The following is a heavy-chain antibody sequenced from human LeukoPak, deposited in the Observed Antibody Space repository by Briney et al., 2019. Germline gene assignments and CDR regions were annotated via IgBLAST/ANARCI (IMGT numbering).Heavy chain of an antibody. CDR2: ISGSGDST. Sequence: PGGSLRLSCAASGFTFSSYAMSWVRQAPGKGLEWVSAISGSGDSTYYADSVKGRFTISRDNSKNTLYLQMNSLRAEDTAVYYCAKAKGIQLWLHSEIDYWGQGTLVTVSS. CDR1: GFTFSSYA. J-gene: IGHJ4*02. V-gene: IGHV3-23*01. D-gene: IGHD5-18*01. CDR3: AKAKGIQLWLHSEIDY.